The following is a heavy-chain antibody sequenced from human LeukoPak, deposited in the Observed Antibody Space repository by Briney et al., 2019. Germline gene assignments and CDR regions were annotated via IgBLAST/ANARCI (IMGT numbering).Heavy chain of an antibody. CDR1: GYTFTSYD. J-gene: IGHJ4*02. CDR3: ARFGQSLVSAVPGLDF. CDR2: MNPNRGST. V-gene: IGHV1-8*01. D-gene: IGHD6-19*01. Sequence: ASVKVSCKASGYTFTSYDINWVRQATGQGLEWMGWMNPNRGSTVYAQKFQGRVTMTRNTSITTAYMELSSLTSEDTAVYYCARFGQSLVSAVPGLDFWGQGTLVTVSS.